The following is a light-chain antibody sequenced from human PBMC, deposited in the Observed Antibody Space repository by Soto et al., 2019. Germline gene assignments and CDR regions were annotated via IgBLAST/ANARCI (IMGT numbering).Light chain of an antibody. Sequence: QSALTQPASVSGSPGQSITISCAGTRDDIGAYDYVSWYQQHPGNAPKLLVYEVTNRPSGVFDRFSGSKSGNTASLTISGLRAEDEADYYCNSYTNSSAVVFGGGTKVTVL. CDR2: EVT. CDR3: NSYTNSSAVV. V-gene: IGLV2-14*01. J-gene: IGLJ2*01. CDR1: RDDIGAYDY.